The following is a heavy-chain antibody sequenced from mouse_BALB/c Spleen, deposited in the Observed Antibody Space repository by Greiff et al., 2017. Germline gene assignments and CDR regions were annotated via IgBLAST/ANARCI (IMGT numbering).Heavy chain of an antibody. CDR3: ARSNYGNPYYFDY. D-gene: IGHD2-1*01. Sequence: EVHLVESGPGLVKPSQSLSLTCTVTGYSITSDYAWNWIRQFPGNKLEWMGYISYSGSTSYNPSLKSRISITRDTSKNQFFLQLNSVTTEDTATYYCARSNYGNPYYFDYWGQGTTLTVSS. CDR1: GYSITSDYA. V-gene: IGHV3-2*02. J-gene: IGHJ2*01. CDR2: ISYSGST.